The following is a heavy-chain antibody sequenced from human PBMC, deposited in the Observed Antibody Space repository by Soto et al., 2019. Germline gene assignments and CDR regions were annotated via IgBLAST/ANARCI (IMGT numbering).Heavy chain of an antibody. V-gene: IGHV3-13*01. CDR2: IDTSGDG. CDR3: ERANIDDGLDV. D-gene: IGHD3-16*02. CDR1: GFTFRNHD. Sequence: PGGSLRLSCAASGFTFRNHDMHWVRQGAGKGLEWVSVIDTSGDGYYADSVKGRFTISRENARNSVYLQMNSLRAGDTGVYYCERANIDDGLDVWGQGTLVTVSS. J-gene: IGHJ3*01.